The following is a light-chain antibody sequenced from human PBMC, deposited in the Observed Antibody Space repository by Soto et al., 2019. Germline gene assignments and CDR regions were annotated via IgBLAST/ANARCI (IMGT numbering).Light chain of an antibody. CDR3: QQYASSPIT. J-gene: IGKJ5*01. CDR2: DAS. CDR1: QSVSSY. V-gene: IGKV3-11*01. Sequence: EIVLTQSPATLSLSPGERATLSCRASQSVSSYLLWYQQKPGQTPRLLIYDASTRASGIPDRFSGSKSGTDFTLTIRALEPEDAAVYYCQQYASSPITFGQGTRLEIK.